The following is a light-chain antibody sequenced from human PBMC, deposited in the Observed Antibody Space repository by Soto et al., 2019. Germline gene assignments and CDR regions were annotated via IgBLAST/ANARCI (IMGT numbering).Light chain of an antibody. CDR3: QQYGSSSWT. CDR2: GAS. V-gene: IGKV3-20*01. Sequence: VLTQSPCTLSLSQGERATLSCRAGQSVSGSFLAWYQQKAGQAPRLLIYGASSRAPGIPDRFSGSGSGTDFTLTITRLEPEDFAVYYCQQYGSSSWTFGQGTKVAIK. J-gene: IGKJ1*01. CDR1: QSVSGSF.